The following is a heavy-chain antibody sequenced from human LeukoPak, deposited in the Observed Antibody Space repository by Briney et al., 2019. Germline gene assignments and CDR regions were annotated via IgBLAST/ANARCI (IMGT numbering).Heavy chain of an antibody. CDR2: MNPNSGNT. D-gene: IGHD3-22*01. V-gene: IGHV1-8*01. CDR3: ARLNDDSSGYRPLEY. J-gene: IGHJ4*02. Sequence: ASVKVSCKASGYTFISYDINWVRQATGQGLEWMGWMNPNSGNTGYAQKFQGGVTMTRNTSISTAYMELSSLRSEDTAVYYCARLNDDSSGYRPLEYWGQGTLVTVSS. CDR1: GYTFISYD.